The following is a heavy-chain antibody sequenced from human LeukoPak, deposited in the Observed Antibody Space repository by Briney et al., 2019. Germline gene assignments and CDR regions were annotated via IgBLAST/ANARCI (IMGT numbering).Heavy chain of an antibody. Sequence: TGGSLRLSCAASGFTFSSYAMHWVRQAPGKGLEWVAVISYDGSNKYYADSVKGRFTISRDNSKNTLYLEMNNLTPQDTAVYYCAKGAGNTARDDFDHWGQGSLVTVSS. CDR3: AKGAGNTARDDFDH. J-gene: IGHJ4*02. V-gene: IGHV3-30-3*01. D-gene: IGHD5-18*01. CDR1: GFTFSSYA. CDR2: ISYDGSNK.